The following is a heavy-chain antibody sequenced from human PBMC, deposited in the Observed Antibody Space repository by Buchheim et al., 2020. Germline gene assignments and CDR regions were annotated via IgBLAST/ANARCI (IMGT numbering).Heavy chain of an antibody. CDR3: ARDLEDDLAFDS. CDR2: ITSDGSTT. CDR1: GFTFSRYW. Sequence: EVQLVESGGGLVQPGGSLRLSCAASGFTFSRYWMHWVRQAPGKGLVWVSRITSDGSTTNYADSVKGRFTISRDNAKNTLYLQMNSLRAEDTAVYYCARDLEDDLAFDSWGQGTL. J-gene: IGHJ4*02. V-gene: IGHV3-74*01. D-gene: IGHD3-3*01.